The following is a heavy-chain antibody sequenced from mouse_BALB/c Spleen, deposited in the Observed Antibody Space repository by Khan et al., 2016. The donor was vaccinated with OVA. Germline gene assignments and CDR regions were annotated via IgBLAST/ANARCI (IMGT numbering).Heavy chain of an antibody. Sequence: VELVESGAELVRPGASVRMSCKASGYTFTSNTMHWVKQRPGQGLEWIGYINPRSGYTNYNQNFKDKATLTADKSSSTAYMQLSSLTSEDSAVYYCARRTTGYTMDYWGQGTSVTVSS. J-gene: IGHJ4*01. CDR3: ARRTTGYTMDY. V-gene: IGHV1-4*01. CDR1: GYTFTSNT. D-gene: IGHD2-14*01. CDR2: INPRSGYT.